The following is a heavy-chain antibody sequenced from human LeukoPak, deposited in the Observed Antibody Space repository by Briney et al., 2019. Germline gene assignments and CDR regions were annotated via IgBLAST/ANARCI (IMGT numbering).Heavy chain of an antibody. J-gene: IGHJ3*02. CDR1: GGSLNDYL. D-gene: IGHD3-10*01. CDR3: AREIISARAGFDI. V-gene: IGHV4-34*01. Sequence: SETLSLTCAVYGGSLNDYLWSWIRQPPGKGLEWIGEVGHSGTTNYNPSLKSRVTISVDSSRNQFSLTLTSVTAADTAVYYCAREIISARAGFDIWGQGTMVTVSS. CDR2: VGHSGTT.